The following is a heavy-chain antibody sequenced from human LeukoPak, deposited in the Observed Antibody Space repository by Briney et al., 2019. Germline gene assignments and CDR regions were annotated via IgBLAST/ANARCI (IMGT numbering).Heavy chain of an antibody. J-gene: IGHJ4*02. D-gene: IGHD4/OR15-4a*01. CDR1: GVSFSGYY. Sequence: SETLSLTCAVYGVSFSGYYWSWIRQPPGKGLEWIGEINHSGSTNYNPSLESRVTISVDTSKNQFSLKLSTVTAADTAVYYCARGLANDYWGQGTLVTVSS. V-gene: IGHV4-34*01. CDR2: INHSGST. CDR3: ARGLANDY.